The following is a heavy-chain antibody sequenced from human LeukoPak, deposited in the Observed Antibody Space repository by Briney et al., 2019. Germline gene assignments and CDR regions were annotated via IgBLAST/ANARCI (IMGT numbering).Heavy chain of an antibody. J-gene: IGHJ4*02. CDR2: IYYSGST. CDR3: AREPYDSSGTFGY. Sequence: SETLSLTCTVSGGSISSYYWSWIRQPPGKGLEWIGYIYYSGSTNYNSSLKSRVTISVDTSKNQFSLKLSSVTAADTAVYYCAREPYDSSGTFGYWGQGTLVTVSS. CDR1: GGSISSYY. V-gene: IGHV4-59*01. D-gene: IGHD3-22*01.